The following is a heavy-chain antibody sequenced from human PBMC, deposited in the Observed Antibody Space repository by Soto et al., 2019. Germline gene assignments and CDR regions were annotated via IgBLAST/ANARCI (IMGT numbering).Heavy chain of an antibody. CDR1: GFSLTTRGVG. Sequence: QITLKESGPTLVKPTQTLTLTCTFSGFSLTTRGVGVGWIRQPPGKALECLALIYWDDDKCYSPSLQRRLSTPKDTSKNQVVLTMTNVVPVDTATYDCANIPNYYQYDWFDPWGQGTLVSVSS. CDR3: ANIPNYYQYDWFDP. D-gene: IGHD3-16*01. V-gene: IGHV2-5*02. CDR2: IYWDDDK. J-gene: IGHJ5*02.